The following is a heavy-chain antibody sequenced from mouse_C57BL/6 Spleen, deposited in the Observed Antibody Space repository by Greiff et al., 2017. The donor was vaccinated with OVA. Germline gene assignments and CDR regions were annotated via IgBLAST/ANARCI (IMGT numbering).Heavy chain of an antibody. CDR2: IWRGGST. CDR3: ATSYDYDEDAMDY. CDR1: GFSLTSYG. D-gene: IGHD2-4*01. J-gene: IGHJ4*01. V-gene: IGHV2-5*01. Sequence: QVQLQQSGPGLVQPSQSLSITCTVSGFSLTSYGVHWVRQSPGKGLEWLGVIWRGGSTDYNAAFMSRLSITKDNSKSQVFFKMNSLQADDTAIYYCATSYDYDEDAMDYWGQGTSVTVSS.